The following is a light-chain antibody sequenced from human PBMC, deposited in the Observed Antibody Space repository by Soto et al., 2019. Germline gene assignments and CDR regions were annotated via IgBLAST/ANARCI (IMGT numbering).Light chain of an antibody. CDR3: SSYTSGSTFYV. CDR2: DVR. CDR1: SSNIGGYNY. J-gene: IGLJ1*01. V-gene: IGLV2-14*01. Sequence: SVLTQPAPLSGSPGQSITISCPGNSSNIGGYNYVPWFQQHPGQTPQIMISDVRKRPSGVSNRFSGSRSGNTASLTISGLQAEDEADYYCSSYTSGSTFYVFGTGTKVTVL.